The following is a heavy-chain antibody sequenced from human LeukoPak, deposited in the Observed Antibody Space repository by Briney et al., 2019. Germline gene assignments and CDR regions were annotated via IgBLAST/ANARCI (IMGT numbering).Heavy chain of an antibody. CDR3: ARDQWGIRSYYYYMDV. Sequence: SETLSLTCTVSGGSISSYYWSWIRQPPGKGLEWIGSIYYSGSTYYNPSLKSRVTISVDTSKNQFSLKLSSVTAADTAVYYCARDQWGIRSYYYYMDVWGKGTTVTVSS. D-gene: IGHD2-8*01. J-gene: IGHJ6*03. V-gene: IGHV4-59*01. CDR2: IYYSGST. CDR1: GGSISSYY.